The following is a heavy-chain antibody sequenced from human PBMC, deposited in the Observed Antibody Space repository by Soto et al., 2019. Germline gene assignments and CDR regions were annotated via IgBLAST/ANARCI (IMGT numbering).Heavy chain of an antibody. Sequence: EVQLVESGGGLVQPGGSLRLSCAASGFTFSSHRMNWVRQAPGKGLEWVSYIRRSSSTIYYADSVKGRFTISRDNAKNSRDLQMNSLRDEDTAVYYWARGPLSDASDIWGQGTMVTVS. J-gene: IGHJ3*02. V-gene: IGHV3-48*02. CDR1: GFTFSSHR. CDR2: IRRSSSTI. CDR3: ARGPLSDASDI.